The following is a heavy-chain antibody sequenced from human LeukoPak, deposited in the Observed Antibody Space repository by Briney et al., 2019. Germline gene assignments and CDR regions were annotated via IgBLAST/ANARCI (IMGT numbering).Heavy chain of an antibody. CDR1: GFTFSSYS. D-gene: IGHD3-9*01. V-gene: IGHV3-21*01. CDR2: ISSSSSYI. CDR3: ARDRVGLRYFDWLSPACFDY. Sequence: PGGSLRLSCAASGFTFSSYSMNWVRQAPGKGLEWVSSISSSSSYIYYADSVKGRFTISRDNAKNSLCLQMNSLRAEDTAVYYCARDRVGLRYFDWLSPACFDYWGQGTLITVSS. J-gene: IGHJ4*02.